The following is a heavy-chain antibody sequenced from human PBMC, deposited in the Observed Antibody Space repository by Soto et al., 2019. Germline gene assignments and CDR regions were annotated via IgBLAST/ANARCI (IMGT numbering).Heavy chain of an antibody. CDR3: AQDRALGAGDAFEI. J-gene: IGHJ3*02. CDR1: GFTFSSHA. D-gene: IGHD1-26*01. V-gene: IGHV3-23*01. Sequence: PGGSLRLSCAASGFTFSSHAMSWVRQAPGKGLEWVSIISGSGGTTYYADSVKGRFTISRDNSKSTLYLQMNSLRAEDTAVYYCAQDRALGAGDAFEIWGQGTMVTVSS. CDR2: ISGSGGTT.